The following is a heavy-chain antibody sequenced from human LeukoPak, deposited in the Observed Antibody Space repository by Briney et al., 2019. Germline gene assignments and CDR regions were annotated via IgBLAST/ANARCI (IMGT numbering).Heavy chain of an antibody. V-gene: IGHV5-51*01. CDR2: IYPGDSDT. Sequence: GESLKISCKGPGYSFTSYWIGWVRQLPGKGLEWMGIIYPGDSDTRYSPSFEGQVSFSADKSISTAYLQWSSLKASDTAMYYCARRNTDFDYWGQGTLVTVSS. D-gene: IGHD1/OR15-1a*01. CDR3: ARRNTDFDY. J-gene: IGHJ4*02. CDR1: GYSFTSYW.